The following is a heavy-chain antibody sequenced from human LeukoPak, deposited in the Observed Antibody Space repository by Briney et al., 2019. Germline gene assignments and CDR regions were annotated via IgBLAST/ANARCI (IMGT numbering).Heavy chain of an antibody. J-gene: IGHJ5*02. CDR1: GGSINNYY. CDR3: ARGQGYSYGYEWFDP. CDR2: IYYSGST. D-gene: IGHD5-18*01. Sequence: SETLSLTCTVSGGSINNYYWSWIRQPPGKGLEWIGYIYYSGSTNYNPSLKSRVTISVDTSKNQFSLKLSSVTAADTAVYYCARGQGYSYGYEWFDPWGQGTLVTVSS. V-gene: IGHV4-59*01.